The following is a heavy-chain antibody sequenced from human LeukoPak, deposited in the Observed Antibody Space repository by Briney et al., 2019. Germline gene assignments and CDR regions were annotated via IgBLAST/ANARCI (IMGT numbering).Heavy chain of an antibody. CDR2: IYHSGST. Sequence: ETLSLTCTVSGYSISSGYYWGWIRQPPGKGLEWIGSIYHSGSTYYNPSLKSRVTISVDTSKNQFSLKLSSVTAADTAVYYCARDPEQYSSSWLPFDYWGQGTLVTVSS. J-gene: IGHJ4*02. CDR3: ARDPEQYSSSWLPFDY. V-gene: IGHV4-38-2*02. CDR1: GYSISSGYY. D-gene: IGHD6-13*01.